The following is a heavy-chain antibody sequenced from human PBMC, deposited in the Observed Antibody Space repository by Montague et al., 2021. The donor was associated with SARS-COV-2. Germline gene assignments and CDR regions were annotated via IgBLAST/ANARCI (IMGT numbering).Heavy chain of an antibody. J-gene: IGHJ5*02. CDR1: GGSISSYY. CDR3: ARGHDCSGGSGWWENWFDP. V-gene: IGHV4-59*01. CDR2: IYYSGST. Sequence: SETLSLTCTVSGGSISSYYWSWIRQPPGKGLEWIGYIYYSGSTNYNPSLKSRVTISVDTSKNQFSLKLSSVTAADTAVYYCARGHDCSGGSGWWENWFDPWGQGTLVTVSS. D-gene: IGHD2-15*01.